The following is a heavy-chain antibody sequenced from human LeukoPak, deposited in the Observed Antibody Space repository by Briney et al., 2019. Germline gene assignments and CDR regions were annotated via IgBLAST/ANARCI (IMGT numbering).Heavy chain of an antibody. D-gene: IGHD6-19*01. J-gene: IGHJ4*02. CDR1: GGSFSGYY. CDR2: IYYSGST. Sequence: SETLSLTCAVYGGSFSGYYWSWIRQPPGKGLEWIGSIYYSGSTYYNPSLKSRVTISVDTSKNQFSLKLSSVTAADTAVYYCARDFDSIAVAFGWGQGTLVTVSS. CDR3: ARDFDSIAVAFG. V-gene: IGHV4-34*01.